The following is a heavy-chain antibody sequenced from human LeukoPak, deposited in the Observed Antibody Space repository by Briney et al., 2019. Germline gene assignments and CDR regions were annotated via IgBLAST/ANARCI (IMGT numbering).Heavy chain of an antibody. D-gene: IGHD5/OR15-5a*01. CDR1: GFTFSSYG. J-gene: IGHJ4*02. Sequence: GGSLRLSCAASGFTFSSYGMHWVRQAPGKGLEWVAFIRYDGSNKYYADSVKGRFTISRDNSKNTLYLQMNSLRAEDTAVYYCAKDKGVYDLFDYWGQGTLLTVSS. CDR3: AKDKGVYDLFDY. V-gene: IGHV3-30*02. CDR2: IRYDGSNK.